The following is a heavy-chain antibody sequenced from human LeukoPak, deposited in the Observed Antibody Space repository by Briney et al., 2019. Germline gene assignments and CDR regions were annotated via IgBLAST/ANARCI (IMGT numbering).Heavy chain of an antibody. D-gene: IGHD5-12*01. V-gene: IGHV1-69*04. CDR1: GGTFSSYA. J-gene: IGHJ6*02. CDR2: IIPIFGIA. Sequence: SVKVSCKASGGTFSSYAISWVRQAPGQGLEWMGRIIPIFGIANYAQKFQGRVTITADKSTSTAYMEPSSLRSEDTAVYYCARDPVVATTGPYYYYGMDVWGQGTTVTVSS. CDR3: ARDPVVATTGPYYYYGMDV.